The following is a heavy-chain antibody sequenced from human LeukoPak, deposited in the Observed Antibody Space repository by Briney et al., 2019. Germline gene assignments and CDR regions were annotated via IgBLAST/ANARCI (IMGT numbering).Heavy chain of an antibody. CDR1: GFTFSSYA. D-gene: IGHD4-23*01. CDR3: AKAFGNSDDYYYYMDV. CDR2: ISGSAGSA. Sequence: GGSLRLSCAASGFTFSSYAMRWVRQAPGKGLQWVSRISGSAGSAYYADSVRGRFTISRDNSKNTLSLQMNSLRAEDTAIYYCAKAFGNSDDYYYYMDVWGKGTTVTVSS. J-gene: IGHJ6*03. V-gene: IGHV3-23*01.